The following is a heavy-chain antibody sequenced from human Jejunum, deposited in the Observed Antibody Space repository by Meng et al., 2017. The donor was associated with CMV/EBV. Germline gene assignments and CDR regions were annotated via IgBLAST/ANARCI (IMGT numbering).Heavy chain of an antibody. Sequence: EGPLVESGGVLVQPGGSLRLSCAASGFTFSTYWMHWVRQEPGKGLLWVSRITTDGTTNYADSVKGRFSISRDNAKNTLYLQMNSLRAEDTGVYYCTGLDYWGQGTLVTVSS. V-gene: IGHV3-74*01. CDR1: GFTFSTYW. CDR2: ITTDGTT. J-gene: IGHJ4*02. CDR3: TGLDY.